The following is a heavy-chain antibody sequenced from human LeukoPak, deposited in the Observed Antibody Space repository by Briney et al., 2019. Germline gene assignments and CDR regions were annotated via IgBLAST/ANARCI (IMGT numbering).Heavy chain of an antibody. CDR1: GFTFSRYE. Sequence: GGSLRLSCAASGFTFSRYEMNWVRQAPGKGREWVSYISSSGSNKYYADSVKGRSTIPRDNAKNSLYLQMNSLRAEDTAVYYCARDSPGIAAAGLYYFDYWGQGTLVTVSS. D-gene: IGHD6-13*01. J-gene: IGHJ4*02. CDR2: ISSSGSNK. V-gene: IGHV3-48*03. CDR3: ARDSPGIAAAGLYYFDY.